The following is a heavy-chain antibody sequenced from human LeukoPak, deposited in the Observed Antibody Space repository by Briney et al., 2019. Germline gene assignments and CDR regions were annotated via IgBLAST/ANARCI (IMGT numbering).Heavy chain of an antibody. CDR3: AGGGDYGDYYFDY. Sequence: SETLSLTCTAYGGSFSGYYWSWIRQPPGKGLEWIGEINHSGSTNYNPSLKSRVTISVDTSKNQFSLKLSSVTAADTAVYYCAGGGDYGDYYFDYWGQGTLVTVSS. CDR1: GGSFSGYY. V-gene: IGHV4-34*01. CDR2: INHSGST. J-gene: IGHJ4*02. D-gene: IGHD4-17*01.